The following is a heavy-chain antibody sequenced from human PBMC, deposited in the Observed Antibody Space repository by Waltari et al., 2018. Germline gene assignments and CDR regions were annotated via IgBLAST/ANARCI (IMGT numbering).Heavy chain of an antibody. CDR1: GDALNPYP. CDR2: IYDSGST. V-gene: IGHV4-59*13. J-gene: IGHJ3*01. D-gene: IGHD3-9*01. Sequence: QVQLQESGPGLVKPSETLSLTCGVPGDALNPYPWSWIRQRPGEGLERIGNIYDSGSTNYSPSLRRRVIMSVDTSKNQVSLHLSSVTAADTAVYYCARSYNVDWFFRPFDVWGQGTLVSVSS. CDR3: ARSYNVDWFFRPFDV.